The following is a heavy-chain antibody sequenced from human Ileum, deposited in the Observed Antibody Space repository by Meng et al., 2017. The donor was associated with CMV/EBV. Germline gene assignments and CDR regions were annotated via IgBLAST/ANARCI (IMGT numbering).Heavy chain of an antibody. D-gene: IGHD3-3*01. Sequence: HLQQWAPGQFKPSEPLSRVCAVHNSAFSDYYWTWIRQSPGKGLEWIGEINNRGSTNYNPSLKSRVTISIDTSRNQFSLKLTSMTAADTAVYYCARASPQRRFLSYWGQGTLVTVSS. V-gene: IGHV4-34*01. CDR1: NSAFSDYY. CDR3: ARASPQRRFLSY. J-gene: IGHJ4*02. CDR2: INNRGST.